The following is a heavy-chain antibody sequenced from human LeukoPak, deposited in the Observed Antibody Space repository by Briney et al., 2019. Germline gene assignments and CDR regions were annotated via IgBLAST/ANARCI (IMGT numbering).Heavy chain of an antibody. J-gene: IGHJ4*02. CDR3: ARGYSALGY. D-gene: IGHD6-13*01. CDR2: IKEDGSEK. V-gene: IGHV3-7*01. CDR1: GFIFNDFY. Sequence: PGGSLRLSCAASGFIFNDFYMSWVRQAPGKGLEWVASIKEDGSEKNYVDSVKGRFTISRDNAKNSLYLQMKSLRDEDTAVYSCARGYSALGYWGQGTLVTVSS.